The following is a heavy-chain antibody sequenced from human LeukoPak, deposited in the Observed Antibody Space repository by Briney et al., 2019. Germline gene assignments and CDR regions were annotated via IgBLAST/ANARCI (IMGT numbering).Heavy chain of an antibody. Sequence: SETLSLTCTVSGGSISSGGYYWSWIRQHPGKGLEWIGYICYSGSTYYNPSLKSRVTISVDTSKNQFSLKLSSVTAADTAVYYCARMTRNYYDSSGYLTPFDYWGQGTLVTVSS. V-gene: IGHV4-31*03. CDR2: ICYSGST. D-gene: IGHD3-22*01. CDR3: ARMTRNYYDSSGYLTPFDY. J-gene: IGHJ4*02. CDR1: GGSISSGGYY.